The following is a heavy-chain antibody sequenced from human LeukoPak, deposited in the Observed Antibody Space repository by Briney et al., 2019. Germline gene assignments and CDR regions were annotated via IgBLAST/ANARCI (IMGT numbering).Heavy chain of an antibody. D-gene: IGHD3-10*01. J-gene: IGHJ4*02. V-gene: IGHV3-66*01. CDR2: IYSGGST. CDR1: GFTVSSNY. Sequence: GGSLRLSCAASGFTVSSNYMSWVRQAPGKGLEWVSVIYSGGSTYYADSVKGRFTISRDNSKNTLYLQMNSLRAEDTAVYYCASARDGSGRGDYWGQGTLVTVSS. CDR3: ASARDGSGRGDY.